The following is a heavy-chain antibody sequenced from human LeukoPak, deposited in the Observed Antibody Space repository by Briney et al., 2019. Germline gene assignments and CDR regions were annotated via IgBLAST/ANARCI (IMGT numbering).Heavy chain of an antibody. J-gene: IGHJ4*02. Sequence: GGSLRLSCAASGFTFSSYTMNWVRQASGKGLEWVSSISSSSSYIYYADSVKGRFTISRDNAKNSLYLQMNSLRAEDTAVYYCARDPGGSSYADYWGQGTLVTVSS. D-gene: IGHD6-13*01. CDR3: ARDPGGSSYADY. CDR1: GFTFSSYT. V-gene: IGHV3-21*01. CDR2: ISSSSSYI.